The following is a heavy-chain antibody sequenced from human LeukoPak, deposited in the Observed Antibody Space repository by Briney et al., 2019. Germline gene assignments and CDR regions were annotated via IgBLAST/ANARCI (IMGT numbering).Heavy chain of an antibody. J-gene: IGHJ4*02. CDR2: ISGSGSTI. CDR1: GVTFSNYE. V-gene: IGHV3-48*03. CDR3: ARVRSGYSHENYFDY. D-gene: IGHD5-18*01. Sequence: PGGSLRLSCAASGVTFSNYEMNWVRQAPGKGLEWVSYISGSGSTIYYADSVKGRFTISSDNAKDSLYLQMNRLRAEDTAVYYCARVRSGYSHENYFDYWGQGTLVTVSS.